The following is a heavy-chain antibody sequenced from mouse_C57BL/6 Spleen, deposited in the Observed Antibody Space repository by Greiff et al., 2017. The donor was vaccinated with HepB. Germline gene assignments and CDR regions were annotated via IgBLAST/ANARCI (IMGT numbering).Heavy chain of an antibody. CDR3: AREDYYGSSFFAY. CDR1: GYTFTDYY. CDR2: IYPGSGNT. D-gene: IGHD1-1*01. V-gene: IGHV1-76*01. Sequence: QVQLQQSGAELVRPGASVKLSCKASGYTFTDYYINWVKQRPGQGLEWIARIYPGSGNTYYNEKFKGKATLTAEKSSSTAYMQLSSLTSEDSAVYICAREDYYGSSFFAYWGQGTLVTVSA. J-gene: IGHJ3*01.